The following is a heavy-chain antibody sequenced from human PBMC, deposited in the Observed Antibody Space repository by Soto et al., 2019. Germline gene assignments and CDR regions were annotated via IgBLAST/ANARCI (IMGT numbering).Heavy chain of an antibody. CDR1: NGSFMGYY. J-gene: IGHJ4*02. Sequence: QVQLHQWGAGLLKPSETLSLTCGVYNGSFMGYYWNWIRQFPGKGLEWIGEISHSGTTADYNVSLKSRVTISVDKSKNQSSLKLNSVTAADTAVYYCARGDSGSYFDYWGQGNLVTVSS. CDR2: ISHSGTTA. D-gene: IGHD1-26*01. CDR3: ARGDSGSYFDY. V-gene: IGHV4-34*01.